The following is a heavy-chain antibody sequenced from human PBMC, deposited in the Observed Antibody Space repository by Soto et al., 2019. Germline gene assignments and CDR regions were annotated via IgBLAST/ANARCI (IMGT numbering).Heavy chain of an antibody. Sequence: GGSLRLSCAASGFTFSSYGMHWVRQAPGKGLEWVAVVSYDGSNKYYADSVKGRFTISRDNSKNTLYLQMNSLRAEDTAVYYCAKGPNFXGSGSYYRSYYYYGMDVWGQGTTVTVSS. CDR3: AKGPNFXGSGSYYRSYYYYGMDV. J-gene: IGHJ6*02. CDR1: GFTFSSYG. D-gene: IGHD3-10*01. V-gene: IGHV3-30*18. CDR2: VSYDGSNK.